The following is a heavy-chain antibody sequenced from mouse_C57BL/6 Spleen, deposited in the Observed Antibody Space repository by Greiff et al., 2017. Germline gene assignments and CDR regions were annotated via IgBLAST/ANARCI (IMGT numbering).Heavy chain of an antibody. CDR3: ARHEDSAGYAWFAY. J-gene: IGHJ3*01. CDR2: ISSGGSYT. D-gene: IGHD3-2*02. V-gene: IGHV5-6*01. Sequence: EVHLVESGGDLVKPGGSLKLSCAASGFTFSSYGMSWVRQTPDKRLEWVATISSGGSYTYYTDRVKGRFTISRDNAKNTLYLQMSSLKSEDTAMYYCARHEDSAGYAWFAYWGQGTLVTVSA. CDR1: GFTFSSYG.